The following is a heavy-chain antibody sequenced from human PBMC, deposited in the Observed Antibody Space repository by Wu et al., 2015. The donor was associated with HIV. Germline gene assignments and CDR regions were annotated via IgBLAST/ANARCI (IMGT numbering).Heavy chain of an antibody. J-gene: IGHJ5*02. D-gene: IGHD5-12*01. Sequence: QVQVVQSGAEVKKPGASVKVSCKASGYIFSDYYMHWVRQVPGQGLEWMGWINPKSDDTDFPQKFQGRITMNRDTSINTAYMELRSLRSDDTAVYYCAREGVDAFDPWGQGTVVTVSS. CDR3: AREGVDAFDP. CDR2: INPKSDDT. CDR1: GYIFSDYY. V-gene: IGHV1-2*02.